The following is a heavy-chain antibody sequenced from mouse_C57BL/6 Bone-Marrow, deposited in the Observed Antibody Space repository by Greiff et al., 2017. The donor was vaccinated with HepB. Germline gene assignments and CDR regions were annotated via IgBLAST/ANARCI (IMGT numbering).Heavy chain of an antibody. Sequence: DVQLQESGPSLVRPSQSLSLTCTATGFSINSDCYWIWIRQFPGNKLEYIGYTIYSGITYYNPTLESRTYITRDTSKNPFSLKLSSVTTEDTATYYCARDYDYEEGNFDYWGQGTTLTVSS. CDR2: TIYSGIT. D-gene: IGHD2-4*01. CDR1: GFSINSDCY. V-gene: IGHV3-3*01. CDR3: ARDYDYEEGNFDY. J-gene: IGHJ2*01.